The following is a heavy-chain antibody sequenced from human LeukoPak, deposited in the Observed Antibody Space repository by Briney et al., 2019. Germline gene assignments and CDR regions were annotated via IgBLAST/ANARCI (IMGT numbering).Heavy chain of an antibody. Sequence: GGSLRLSCAASGFTFSRYAMHWVRQAPGKGLEYVSAISSNGGSTYYANSVKGRFTISRDNSKNTLYLQMGSLRAEDMAVYYCARSGITMVRGHDAFDIWGQGTMVTVPS. CDR1: GFTFSRYA. J-gene: IGHJ3*02. CDR3: ARSGITMVRGHDAFDI. D-gene: IGHD3-10*01. CDR2: ISSNGGST. V-gene: IGHV3-64*01.